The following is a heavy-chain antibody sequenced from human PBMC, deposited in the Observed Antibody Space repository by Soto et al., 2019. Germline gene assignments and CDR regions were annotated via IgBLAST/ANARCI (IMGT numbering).Heavy chain of an antibody. CDR2: IWYDGSNK. Sequence: GGSLRLSCAASGFTFSSYGMHWVRQAPGKGLEWVAVIWYDGSNKYYADSVKGRFTISRDNSKNTLYLQMNSLRAEDTAVYYCARDTAYCSGGSCYGGFIDYWGQGTLVTVSS. CDR1: GFTFSSYG. D-gene: IGHD2-15*01. V-gene: IGHV3-33*01. CDR3: ARDTAYCSGGSCYGGFIDY. J-gene: IGHJ4*02.